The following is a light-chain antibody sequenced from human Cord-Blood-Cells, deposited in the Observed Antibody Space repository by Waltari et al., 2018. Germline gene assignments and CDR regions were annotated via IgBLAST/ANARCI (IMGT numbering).Light chain of an antibody. J-gene: IGKJ2*01. CDR1: QSISSY. V-gene: IGKV1-39*01. CDR2: AAS. CDR3: QQSYSTPPYT. Sequence: DIQMTQSPSSLSASVGDRVTITCRASQSISSYLNWYQQKPGKAPKLLIYAASSLQSGFPSRFSCSGSGTDFTLTISILQPEDFATYYCQQSYSTPPYTFGQGTKLEIK.